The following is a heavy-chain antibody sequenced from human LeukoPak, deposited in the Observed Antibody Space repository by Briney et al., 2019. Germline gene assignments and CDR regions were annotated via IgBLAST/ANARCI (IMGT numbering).Heavy chain of an antibody. V-gene: IGHV3-30-3*01. D-gene: IGHD2-2*01. J-gene: IGHJ3*02. Sequence: GGSLRLSCAASGFTFSSYAMHWVRQAPGKGLEWVAVISYDGSNKYYADSVKGRFTISRDNSKNTLYLQMNSLRAEDTAVYYCARDRCNSTTCASRGAFDIWGQGTMVTVSS. CDR3: ARDRCNSTTCASRGAFDI. CDR1: GFTFSSYA. CDR2: ISYDGSNK.